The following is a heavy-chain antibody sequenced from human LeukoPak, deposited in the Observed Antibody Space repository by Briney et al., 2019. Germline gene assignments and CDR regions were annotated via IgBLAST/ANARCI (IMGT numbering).Heavy chain of an antibody. CDR3: ARHRVVVAALYYYYMDV. D-gene: IGHD2-15*01. CDR2: TSSSSSYI. J-gene: IGHJ6*03. CDR1: GFSFSGYW. Sequence: GGSLRLSCVASGFSFSGYWMTWVRQAPGKGLEWVSSTSSSSSYIYYADSVKGRFTISRDNAKNSLYLQMNSLRAEDTAVYFCARHRVVVAALYYYYMDVWGKGTTVTISS. V-gene: IGHV3-21*01.